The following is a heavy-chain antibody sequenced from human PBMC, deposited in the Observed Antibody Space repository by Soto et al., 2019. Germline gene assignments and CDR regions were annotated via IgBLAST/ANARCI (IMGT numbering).Heavy chain of an antibody. CDR2: IYYSGST. J-gene: IGHJ6*02. CDR3: ARDVPNSGYDYSLYGMDV. CDR1: GGSISSGDYY. Sequence: SETLSLTCTVSGGSISSGDYYWSWIRQPPGKGLERIGYIYYSGSTYYNPSLKSRVTISVDTSKNQFSLKLSSVTAADTAVYYCARDVPNSGYDYSLYGMDVWGQGTTVTVSS. V-gene: IGHV4-30-4*01. D-gene: IGHD5-12*01.